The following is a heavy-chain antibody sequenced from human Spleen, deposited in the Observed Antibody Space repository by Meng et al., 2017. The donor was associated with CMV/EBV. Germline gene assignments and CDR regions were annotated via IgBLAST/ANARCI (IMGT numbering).Heavy chain of an antibody. CDR1: GYNFTGYY. CDR2: INPNSGGT. Sequence: CKASGYNFTGYYMHWVRQAPGQGLEWMGWINPNSGGTNYAQKFQGRVTMTRDTSISTAYMELSRLRSDDTAVYYCARDASSSTNWFDPWGQGTLVTVSS. CDR3: ARDASSSTNWFDP. D-gene: IGHD6-6*01. J-gene: IGHJ5*02. V-gene: IGHV1-2*02.